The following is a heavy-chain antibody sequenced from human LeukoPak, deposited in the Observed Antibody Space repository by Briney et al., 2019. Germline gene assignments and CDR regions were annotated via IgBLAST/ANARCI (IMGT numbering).Heavy chain of an antibody. CDR3: AREGLNMVRGVIPKEAWGWFDP. Sequence: SETLSLTCNVSGYSIIRGYYWDWFRQPPGKGLEWIGNIYRDGGTVYNPSLKSRLTISVDTSKNQFSLKLNSVTAADTAVYYCAREGLNMVRGVIPKEAWGWFDPWGQGTLVTVSS. CDR1: GYSIIRGYY. D-gene: IGHD3-10*01. J-gene: IGHJ5*02. V-gene: IGHV4-38-2*02. CDR2: IYRDGGT.